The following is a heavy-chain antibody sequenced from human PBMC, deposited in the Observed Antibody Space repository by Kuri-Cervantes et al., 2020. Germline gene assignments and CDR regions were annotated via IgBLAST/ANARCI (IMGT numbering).Heavy chain of an antibody. J-gene: IGHJ6*03. D-gene: IGHD3-3*01. CDR2: ISAYNGHT. Sequence: ASVKVSCKAAGYTSMTYGINWVRQSPGQGLEWIGWISAYNGHTKYAQSLQGRVTMTTDPSTSKSNLEVKSLRSDDTATYYCARDTRYYDFWSGYSAMDVWGKGTTVTVSS. V-gene: IGHV1-18*01. CDR3: ARDTRYYDFWSGYSAMDV. CDR1: GYTSMTYG.